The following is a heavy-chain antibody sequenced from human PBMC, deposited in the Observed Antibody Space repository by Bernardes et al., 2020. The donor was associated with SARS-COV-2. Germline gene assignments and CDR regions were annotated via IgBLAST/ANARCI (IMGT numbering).Heavy chain of an antibody. CDR2: ISYDGSNK. CDR1: GFTFSSYA. V-gene: IGHV3-30-3*01. J-gene: IGHJ6*02. D-gene: IGHD2-2*02. Sequence: GGSLRLSCAASGFTFSSYAMHWVRQAPGKGLEWVAVISYDGSNKCYADSVKGRFTISRDNSKNTLYLQMNSLRAEDTAVYYCARDRKVPAAILGGVYYYYGMDVWGQGTTVTVSS. CDR3: ARDRKVPAAILGGVYYYYGMDV.